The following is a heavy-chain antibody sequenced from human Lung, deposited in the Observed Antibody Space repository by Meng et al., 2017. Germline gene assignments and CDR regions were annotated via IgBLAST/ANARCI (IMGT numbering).Heavy chain of an antibody. CDR2: IVPDGSGT. CDR3: ARSGYSNGYGY. Sequence: GESLKISCVASGFTFSSHWMHWVRQAPGKGLVGVSRIVPDGSGTDFADSVKGRFTISRDNAKNTLYLQMNSLRVEDTAIYYCARSGYSNGYGYWGQGTLVTVSS. D-gene: IGHD5-18*01. CDR1: GFTFSSHW. V-gene: IGHV3-74*01. J-gene: IGHJ4*02.